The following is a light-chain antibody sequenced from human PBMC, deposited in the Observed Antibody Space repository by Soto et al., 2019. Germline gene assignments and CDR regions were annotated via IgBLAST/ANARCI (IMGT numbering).Light chain of an antibody. V-gene: IGLV2-8*01. CDR2: EVY. Sequence: QSALTQPPSASGSPGQSVTISCTGTFNDVGGYNYVSWYQQHPGKAPKVIIYEVYKRPSGVPDRFSGSKSGKMASLTVSGLQADDEADYYCSSYVGNNNLVFGGGTKLTVL. CDR3: SSYVGNNNLV. J-gene: IGLJ3*02. CDR1: FNDVGGYNY.